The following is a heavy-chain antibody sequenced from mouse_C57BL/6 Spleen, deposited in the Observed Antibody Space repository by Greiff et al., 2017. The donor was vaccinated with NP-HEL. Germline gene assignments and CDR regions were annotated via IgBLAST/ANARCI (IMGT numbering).Heavy chain of an antibody. CDR3: ARSDYYGSSPWFAY. V-gene: IGHV1-78*01. Sequence: LEESDAELVKPGASVKISCKVSGYTFTDHTIHWMKQRPEQGLEWIGYIYPRDGSTKYNEKFKGKATLTADISSSTAYMQLNSLTSEDSAVYFCARSDYYGSSPWFAYWGQGTLVTVSA. CDR1: GYTFTDHT. CDR2: IYPRDGST. J-gene: IGHJ3*01. D-gene: IGHD1-1*01.